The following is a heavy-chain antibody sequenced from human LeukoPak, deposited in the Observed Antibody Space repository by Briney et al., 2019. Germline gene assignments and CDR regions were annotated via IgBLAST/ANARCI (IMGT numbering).Heavy chain of an antibody. CDR2: INPNSGGT. CDR3: ARGRTGGRYYYYYYMDV. V-gene: IGHV1-2*02. J-gene: IGHJ6*03. Sequence: ASVKVSCKASGYTFTGYYMHWVRQAPGQGLEWMGWINPNSGGTNYAQKFQGRVTMTRNTSISTAYMELSSLRSEDTAVYYCARGRTGGRYYYYYYMDVWGKGTTVTISS. CDR1: GYTFTGYY. D-gene: IGHD3-16*01.